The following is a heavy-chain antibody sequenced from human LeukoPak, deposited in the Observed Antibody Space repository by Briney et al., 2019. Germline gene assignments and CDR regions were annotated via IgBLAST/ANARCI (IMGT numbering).Heavy chain of an antibody. CDR1: AYTFTSYD. Sequence: ASVKVSCKASAYTFTSYDINWVRQATGQGLEWMGWMNPNSGNTGYAQKFQGRVTMTRNTSISTAYMELSSLRSEDTAVYYCAREEWKAVAGRGDYWGQGTLVTVSS. CDR2: MNPNSGNT. CDR3: AREEWKAVAGRGDY. V-gene: IGHV1-8*01. D-gene: IGHD6-19*01. J-gene: IGHJ4*02.